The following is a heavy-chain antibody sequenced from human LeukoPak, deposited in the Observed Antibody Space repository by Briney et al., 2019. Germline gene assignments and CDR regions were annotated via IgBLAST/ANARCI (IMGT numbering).Heavy chain of an antibody. J-gene: IGHJ2*01. CDR2: IYHSGST. Sequence: SQTLSLTCAVSGGSISSGGYSWSWIRQPPGKGLEWIGYIYHSGSTYYNPSLKSRVTISVDRSKNQFSLKLSSVTAADTAVYYCARSLYYYDSSGYSYWYFDLWGRSTLVTVSS. D-gene: IGHD3-22*01. V-gene: IGHV4-30-2*01. CDR3: ARSLYYYDSSGYSYWYFDL. CDR1: GGSISSGGYS.